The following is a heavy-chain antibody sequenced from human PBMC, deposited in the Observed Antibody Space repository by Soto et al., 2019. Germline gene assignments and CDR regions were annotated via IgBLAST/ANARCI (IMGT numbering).Heavy chain of an antibody. CDR2: IYYSGST. J-gene: IGHJ4*02. CDR1: GGSISSGDYY. CDR3: VIVRHGSGSYHFDY. D-gene: IGHD3-10*01. Sequence: QVQLQESGPGLVKPSQTLSLTCTVSGGSISSGDYYWSWIRQPPGKGLEWIGYIYYSGSTDYNPSLKSRVTTSVDTSKNQFSLKLSSVTAADTAVYYCVIVRHGSGSYHFDYWGQRTLVTVSS. V-gene: IGHV4-30-4*01.